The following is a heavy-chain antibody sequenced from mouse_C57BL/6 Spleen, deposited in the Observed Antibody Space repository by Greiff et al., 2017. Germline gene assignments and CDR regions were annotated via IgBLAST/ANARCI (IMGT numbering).Heavy chain of an antibody. V-gene: IGHV7-3*01. D-gene: IGHD2-1*01. CDR3: ARYGGNAHYYAMDY. CDR1: GFSFTDYY. J-gene: IGHJ4*01. Sequence: EVQVVESGGGLVQPGGSLSLSCAVSGFSFTDYYMSWVRQPPGKALEWLGFIRNKANGYTTEYSASVKGRFTISRDNSQSILYLHMNALRAEDSATYYCARYGGNAHYYAMDYWGQGTSVTVSS. CDR2: IRNKANGYTT.